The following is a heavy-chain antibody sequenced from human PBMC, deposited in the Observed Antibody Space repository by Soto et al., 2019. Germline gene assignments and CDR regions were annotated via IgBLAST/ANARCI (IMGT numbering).Heavy chain of an antibody. CDR3: ARRQWLVGGYYYGMDV. V-gene: IGHV1-18*01. D-gene: IGHD6-19*01. CDR1: GYTFTSYG. CDR2: TSAYKGNT. Sequence: QVQLVQSGAEVKKPGASVKVSCKASGYTFTSYGISWVRQAPGQGLEWMGWTSAYKGNTNYAQKLQGRVTMTTDTSTSNAYMGLRSLRSYDTAVYYCARRQWLVGGYYYGMDVWGQGTTVTVSS. J-gene: IGHJ6*02.